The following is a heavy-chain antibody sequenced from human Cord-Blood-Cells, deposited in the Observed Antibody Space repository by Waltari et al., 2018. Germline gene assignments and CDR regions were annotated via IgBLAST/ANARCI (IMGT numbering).Heavy chain of an antibody. CDR3: ARRWAPIVGATTFDY. D-gene: IGHD1-26*01. Sequence: QLQLQESGPGLVKPSETLSLTCTVSGGSISSSSYYWGWIRQPPGKGLEWIGSIYYSGGTYYNPSLKRRVTISVDTSKNQFSLKLSSVTAADTAVYYCARRWAPIVGATTFDYWGQGTLVTVSS. V-gene: IGHV4-39*01. CDR2: IYYSGGT. CDR1: GGSISSSSYY. J-gene: IGHJ4*02.